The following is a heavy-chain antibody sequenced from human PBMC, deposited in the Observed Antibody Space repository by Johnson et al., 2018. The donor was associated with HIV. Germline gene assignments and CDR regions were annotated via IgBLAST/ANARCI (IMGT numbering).Heavy chain of an antibody. J-gene: IGHJ3*02. Sequence: VQLVESGGGVVQPGESLRLSCAPSGFTFSRHPMHWVRQAPGKGLEHVATIASLGDNTYYADSVKGRFTISRDNCKNMLYLQMNSLRAEDTAVYYCARGYGGNYDAFDIWGQGTMVTVSS. CDR2: IASLGDNT. D-gene: IGHD4-23*01. V-gene: IGHV3-64*04. CDR3: ARGYGGNYDAFDI. CDR1: GFTFSRHP.